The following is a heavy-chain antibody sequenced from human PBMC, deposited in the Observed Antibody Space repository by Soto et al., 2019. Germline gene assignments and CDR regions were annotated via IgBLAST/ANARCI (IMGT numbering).Heavy chain of an antibody. CDR1: GFTFSSYS. CDR2: ISSSSSYM. Sequence: GESLKISCAASGFTFSSYSMNWVRQAPGKGLEWVSSISSSSSYMDYADSVKGRFTISRDNAKNSLYLQMNSLRAADTAVYYCARGRKDYGDDDAFDIWGQGTMVTVSS. D-gene: IGHD4-17*01. J-gene: IGHJ3*02. CDR3: ARGRKDYGDDDAFDI. V-gene: IGHV3-21*01.